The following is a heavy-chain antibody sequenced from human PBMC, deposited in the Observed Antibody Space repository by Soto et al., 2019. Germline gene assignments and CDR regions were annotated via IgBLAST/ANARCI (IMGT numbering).Heavy chain of an antibody. CDR3: AKDSSSWSRSYYGMDV. Sequence: QVQLVESGGGVVQPGRSLRLSCAASGFTFSSYGMHWVRQAPGKGLEWVAVISYDGSNKYYADSVKGRFTISRDNSKNTLYLQMNSLRAEDTAVYYCAKDSSSWSRSYYGMDVWGQGTTVTVSS. CDR1: GFTFSSYG. D-gene: IGHD6-13*01. J-gene: IGHJ6*02. CDR2: ISYDGSNK. V-gene: IGHV3-30*18.